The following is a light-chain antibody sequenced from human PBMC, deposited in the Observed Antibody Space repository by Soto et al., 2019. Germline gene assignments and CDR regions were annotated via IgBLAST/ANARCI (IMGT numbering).Light chain of an antibody. CDR2: GAS. CDR1: QSVSGN. CDR3: QQYKNWPPIT. Sequence: EIVMTQSPATLSVSPGQRATLSCRASQSVSGNLAWYQHKPGQAPRLLIYGASTRATGIPARFSGSGSGTESNLTISSLQSEDFAVYYCQQYKNWPPITFGQGTRLEIK. J-gene: IGKJ5*01. V-gene: IGKV3-15*01.